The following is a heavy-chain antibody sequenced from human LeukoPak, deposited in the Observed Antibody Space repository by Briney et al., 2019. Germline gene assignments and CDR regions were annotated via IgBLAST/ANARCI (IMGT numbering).Heavy chain of an antibody. D-gene: IGHD6-13*01. CDR2: ISSSSSYI. CDR1: GFTFSSYS. CDR3: ARESIAAAGRGGKFDY. V-gene: IGHV3-21*01. J-gene: IGHJ4*02. Sequence: PGGSLRLSCAASGFTFSSYSMNWVRQAPGKGLGWVSSISSSSSYIYYADSVKGRFTISRDNAKNSLYLQMNSLRAEDTAVYYCARESIAAAGRGGKFDYWGQGTLVTVSS.